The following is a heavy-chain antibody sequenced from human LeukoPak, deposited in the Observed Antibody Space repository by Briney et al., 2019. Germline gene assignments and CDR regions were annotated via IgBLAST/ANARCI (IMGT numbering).Heavy chain of an antibody. Sequence: GASVKVSCKASGYTFTGYYMHWVRQAPGQGLEWMGWINPNSGGTNYAQKFQGRVTMTRDTSISTAYMELSRLRSDDTAVYYCARGRYFWSGYYIDYWGQGTLVTVSS. CDR1: GYTFTGYY. J-gene: IGHJ4*02. V-gene: IGHV1-2*02. CDR2: INPNSGGT. D-gene: IGHD3-3*01. CDR3: ARGRYFWSGYYIDY.